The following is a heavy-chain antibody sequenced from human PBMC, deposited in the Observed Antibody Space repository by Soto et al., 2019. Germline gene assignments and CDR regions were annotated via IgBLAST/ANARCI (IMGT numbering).Heavy chain of an antibody. J-gene: IGHJ6*02. CDR3: ARLADEYYGMDV. CDR1: GGSISSSSYY. Sequence: SETLSLTCTVSGGSISSSSYYWGWIRQPPGKGLEWIGSIYYSGSTYYNPSLKSRVTISVDTSKNQFSLKLSSVTAADTAVYYCARLADEYYGMDVWGQGTTVTVSS. CDR2: IYYSGST. V-gene: IGHV4-39*01.